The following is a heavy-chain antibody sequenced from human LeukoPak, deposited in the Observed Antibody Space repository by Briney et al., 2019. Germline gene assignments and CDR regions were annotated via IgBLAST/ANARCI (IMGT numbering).Heavy chain of an antibody. Sequence: PGGSLRLSCAASGFTFSSYGMHWVRQAPGKGLEWVAVISYDGSNKYYADSVKGRFTISRDNSKNTLYLQMNSLRAEDTAVYYCASGSSLWDAFDIWGQGTMVTVSS. CDR2: ISYDGSNK. CDR3: ASGSSLWDAFDI. D-gene: IGHD2-21*01. V-gene: IGHV3-30*03. CDR1: GFTFSSYG. J-gene: IGHJ3*02.